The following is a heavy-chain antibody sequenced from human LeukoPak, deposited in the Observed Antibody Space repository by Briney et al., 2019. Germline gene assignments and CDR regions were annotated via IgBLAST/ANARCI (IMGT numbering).Heavy chain of an antibody. D-gene: IGHD4-17*01. Sequence: ASVKVSCKASGYTFTSYAMHWVRQAPGQRLEWMGWINAGNGNTKYSQEFQGRVTMTEDTSTDTAYMELSSLRSEDTAVYYCATVSPPVPYGAYDYWGQGTLVTVSS. CDR1: GYTFTSYA. V-gene: IGHV1-3*03. J-gene: IGHJ4*02. CDR2: INAGNGNT. CDR3: ATVSPPVPYGAYDY.